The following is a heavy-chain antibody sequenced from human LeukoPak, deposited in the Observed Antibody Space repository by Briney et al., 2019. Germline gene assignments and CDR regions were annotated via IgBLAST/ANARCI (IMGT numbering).Heavy chain of an antibody. J-gene: IGHJ4*02. CDR2: IKRKSDGETV. Sequence: PGGSLRLSCAGSGFTFSKAWMSWVRQTPGKGLEWLARIKRKSDGETVDYIKPVKGRFSISRDDSKNMLYLQMNSLKTEDTAVYYCTTDLVNWGQGTLVTVSS. CDR3: TTDLVN. D-gene: IGHD3-10*01. CDR1: GFTFSKAW. V-gene: IGHV3-15*01.